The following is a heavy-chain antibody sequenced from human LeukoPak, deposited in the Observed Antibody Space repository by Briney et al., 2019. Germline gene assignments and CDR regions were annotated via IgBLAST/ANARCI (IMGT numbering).Heavy chain of an antibody. Sequence: GGPLRPSCAAPGLTSSSIAMPWVRRGPGKGLKWGALKSFDGTNKYYADSVKGRFTISRDNSKNTLYLQMNSLRAEDTAVYYCARKMMSYYDSSGYPMPPDYWGQGTLVTVSS. J-gene: IGHJ4*02. D-gene: IGHD3-22*01. V-gene: IGHV3-30-3*01. CDR3: ARKMMSYYDSSGYPMPPDY. CDR1: GLTSSSIA. CDR2: KSFDGTNK.